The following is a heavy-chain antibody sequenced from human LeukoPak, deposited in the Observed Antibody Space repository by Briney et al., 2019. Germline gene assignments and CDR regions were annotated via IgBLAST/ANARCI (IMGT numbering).Heavy chain of an antibody. CDR1: GYSISSGYY. CDR2: MYHSGST. V-gene: IGHV4-38-2*02. CDR3: VRDSKCTSASCYPFDY. Sequence: SETLSLTYAVSGYSISSGYYWGWIRQPPGKGLEWIGSMYHSGSTYYNPSLKSRVTISVDTSKNQFSLKLSSVTAADTAVYYCVRDSKCTSASCYPFDYWGQGTPVTVSS. J-gene: IGHJ4*02. D-gene: IGHD2-2*01.